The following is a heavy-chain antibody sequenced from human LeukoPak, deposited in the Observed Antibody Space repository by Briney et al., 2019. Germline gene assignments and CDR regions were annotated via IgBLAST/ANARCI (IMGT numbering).Heavy chain of an antibody. D-gene: IGHD3-16*02. J-gene: IGHJ4*02. Sequence: ASVKVSCKASGYTFTGYYMHWVRQAPGQGLEWMGWINPNSGGTNYAQKFQGRVTMTRDTSISTAYMELSRLRSDDTAVYYCARRANYDYVWGSYRPLDYWGQGTLVTVSS. V-gene: IGHV1-2*02. CDR1: GYTFTGYY. CDR2: INPNSGGT. CDR3: ARRANYDYVWGSYRPLDY.